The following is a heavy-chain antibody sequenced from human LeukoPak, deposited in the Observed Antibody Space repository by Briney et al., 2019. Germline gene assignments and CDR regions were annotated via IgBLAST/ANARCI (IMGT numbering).Heavy chain of an antibody. CDR3: ARDPRPNSSGHPREIDY. CDR2: IWYDGSNK. Sequence: LSGGSLRLSCAASGFTFTTYWMSWVRQAPGKGLEWVAVIWYDGSNKYYADSVKGRFTISRDNSKNTLYLQMNSLRAEDTAAYYCARDPRPNSSGHPREIDYWGQGTLVTVSS. J-gene: IGHJ4*02. V-gene: IGHV3-33*08. D-gene: IGHD6-19*01. CDR1: GFTFTTYW.